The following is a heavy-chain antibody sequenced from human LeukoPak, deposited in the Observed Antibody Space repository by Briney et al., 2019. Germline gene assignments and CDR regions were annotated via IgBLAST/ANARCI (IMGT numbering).Heavy chain of an antibody. V-gene: IGHV3-7*04. Sequence: GGSLRLSCAASGFTFSSYWMSWVRQAPGKGLEWVANIKQDGSEKYCVESVKGRFTISRDNAKNSLFPQMKSLRAEDTAVYYCARINWGLKAFDIWGQGTMVTVSS. J-gene: IGHJ3*02. CDR2: IKQDGSEK. CDR1: GFTFSSYW. D-gene: IGHD7-27*01. CDR3: ARINWGLKAFDI.